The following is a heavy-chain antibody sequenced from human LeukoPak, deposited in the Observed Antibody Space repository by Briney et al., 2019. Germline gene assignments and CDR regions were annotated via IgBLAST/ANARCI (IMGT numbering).Heavy chain of an antibody. CDR2: ISAYNGNT. CDR1: GYAFTSYA. V-gene: IGHV1-18*01. CDR3: ARVNIREDY. D-gene: IGHD1-26*01. Sequence: ASVKVSCKASGYAFTSYAMNWVRQAPGQGLEWMGWISAYNGNTNYAQKLQGRVTMTTDTSTSTAYMELRSLRSDDTAVYYCARVNIREDYWGQGTLITVSS. J-gene: IGHJ4*02.